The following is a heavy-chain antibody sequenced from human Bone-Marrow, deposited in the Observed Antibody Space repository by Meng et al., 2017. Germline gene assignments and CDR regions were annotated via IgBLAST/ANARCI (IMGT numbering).Heavy chain of an antibody. J-gene: IGHJ6*02. CDR3: ARVGDYYYYYGMDV. CDR2: IYYSGST. D-gene: IGHD2-21*02. CDR1: GGSVSSGSYY. V-gene: IGHV4-61*01. Sequence: SETLSLTCTVSGGSVSSGSYYWSWIRQPPGKGLEWIGYIYYSGSTNYNPSLKSRVTISVDTSKNQFSLKLSSVTAADTAVYYCARVGDYYYYYGMDVWGQGTTVNVAS.